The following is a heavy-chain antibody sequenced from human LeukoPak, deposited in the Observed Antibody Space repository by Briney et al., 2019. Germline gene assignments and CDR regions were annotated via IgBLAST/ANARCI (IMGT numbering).Heavy chain of an antibody. V-gene: IGHV3-66*04. J-gene: IGHJ4*02. Sequence: GGSLRLSCAASGFTVRNNYMAWVRQAPGKGLQWVSVIYSSHSTYYADSVKGRFSISRDNSETTLNLQMNSLRAEDTAVYYCAXLSXXXXXXHXDYWXXGXLVTV. CDR2: IYSSHST. CDR1: GFTVRNNY. CDR3: AXLSXXXXXXHXDY.